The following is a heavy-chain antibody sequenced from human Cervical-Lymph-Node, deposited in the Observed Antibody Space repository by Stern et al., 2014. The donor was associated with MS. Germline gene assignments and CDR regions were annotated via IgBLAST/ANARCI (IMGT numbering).Heavy chain of an antibody. CDR1: GDSISIGSYY. J-gene: IGHJ3*02. V-gene: IGHV4-61*02. D-gene: IGHD5-24*01. CDR3: ARGIRVRWQQSDGFEI. Sequence: QVQLQESGPGLVKPSQTLSLTCSVSGDSISIGSYYWSWIRQPAGKGLEWIGRIYTSGRTNYSPSLKSRVTISMDPSKNQFSLKLSSVTAEDTAVYFCARGIRVRWQQSDGFEIWGQGTKVTVSS. CDR2: IYTSGRT.